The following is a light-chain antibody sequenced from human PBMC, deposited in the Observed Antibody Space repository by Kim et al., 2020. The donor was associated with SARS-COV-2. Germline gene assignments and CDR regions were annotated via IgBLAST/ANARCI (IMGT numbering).Light chain of an antibody. Sequence: SYELTQPPSVSVSPGQTATIACSGDGLEDRYASWYQQTPGQSPVLVIYEGSKRPSGIPERFSGSNSGNTATLTISGTQSMDEADYYCQTWDSKTVVFGGGTQLTVL. CDR2: EGS. V-gene: IGLV3-1*01. CDR3: QTWDSKTVV. CDR1: GLEDRY. J-gene: IGLJ2*01.